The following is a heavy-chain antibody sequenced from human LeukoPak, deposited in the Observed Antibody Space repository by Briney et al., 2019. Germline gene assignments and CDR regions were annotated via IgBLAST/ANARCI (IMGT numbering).Heavy chain of an antibody. V-gene: IGHV1-69*13. CDR3: ARSYYYGSGSYYPLYNWFDP. D-gene: IGHD3-10*01. CDR2: IIPIFGTA. Sequence: SVKVSCKASGGTFSSYAISWVRQAPGQGLEWMGGIIPIFGTANYAQKFQGRVTITADESTSTAYMELSSLRSEDTAVYYCARSYYYGSGSYYPLYNWFDPWGQGTLVTVSS. J-gene: IGHJ5*02. CDR1: GGTFSSYA.